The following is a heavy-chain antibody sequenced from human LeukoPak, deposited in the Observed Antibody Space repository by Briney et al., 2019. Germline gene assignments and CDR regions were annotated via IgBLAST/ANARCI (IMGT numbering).Heavy chain of an antibody. J-gene: IGHJ3*02. V-gene: IGHV3-30*18. CDR1: GFTFNSFG. D-gene: IGHD1-1*01. CDR2: ISYDGSNK. CDR3: AKGTTMYAFDI. Sequence: PGRSLRLSCAASGFTFNSFGMHWVRQAPGKGLEWVAVISYDGSNKYSADSVKGRLTISRDNSKNSLYLQMNSLTTEDTALYFCAKGTTMYAFDIWGQGTMVTVSS.